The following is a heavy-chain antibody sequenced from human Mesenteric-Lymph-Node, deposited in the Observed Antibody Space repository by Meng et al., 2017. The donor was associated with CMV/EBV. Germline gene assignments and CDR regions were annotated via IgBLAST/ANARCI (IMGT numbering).Heavy chain of an antibody. J-gene: IGHJ4*02. V-gene: IGHV3-21*01. CDR2: ISSSSSYI. CDR3: ARVWSRLSGIDY. CDR1: GFTFSSYS. Sequence: LTCAASGFTFSSYSMNWVRQAPGKGLEWVSSISSSSSYIYYADSVKGRFTISRDNAKNSLYLQMNSLRAEDTAVYYCARVWSRLSGIDYWGQGTLVTVSS. D-gene: IGHD2/OR15-2a*01.